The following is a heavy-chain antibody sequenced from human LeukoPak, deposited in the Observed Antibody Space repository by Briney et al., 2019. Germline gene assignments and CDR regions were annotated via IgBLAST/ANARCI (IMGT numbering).Heavy chain of an antibody. CDR1: GFTFSSYA. D-gene: IGHD3-22*01. Sequence: GGSLRLSCAASGFTFSSYAMSWVRPAPGKGLEWVSAISGSGGSTYYADSLKGRFTISRDNSKNTLYLQMNSLRAEDRAVYCCANRYSSGVFDYWGQGTLVTVSS. V-gene: IGHV3-23*01. CDR3: ANRYSSGVFDY. J-gene: IGHJ4*02. CDR2: ISGSGGST.